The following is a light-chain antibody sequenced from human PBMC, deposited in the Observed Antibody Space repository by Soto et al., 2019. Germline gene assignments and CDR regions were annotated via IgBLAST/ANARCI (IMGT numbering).Light chain of an antibody. V-gene: IGKV3-20*01. CDR2: GAS. Sequence: EIVLTQSPGTLSLSPWERATLSCRASQSVSSSYLAWYQQKPGQAPRLLIYGASSRATGIPDRFSGSGSGTDFTLTISRLEPEDFAVYYCQQYGSSPWTFGGGTKVDIK. CDR1: QSVSSSY. J-gene: IGKJ4*02. CDR3: QQYGSSPWT.